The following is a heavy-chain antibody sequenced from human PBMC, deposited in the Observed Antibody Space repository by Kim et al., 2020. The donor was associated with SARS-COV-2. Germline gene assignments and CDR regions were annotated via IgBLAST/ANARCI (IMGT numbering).Heavy chain of an antibody. CDR2: IYYSGST. D-gene: IGHD4-17*01. CDR1: GGSISSGGYY. CDR3: ARVPRRPYGDYRAGWFDP. J-gene: IGHJ5*02. V-gene: IGHV4-31*03. Sequence: SETLSLTCTVSGGSISSGGYYWSWIRQHPGKGLEWIGYIYYSGSTYYNPSLKSRVTISVDTSKNQFSLKLSSVTAADTAVYYCARVPRRPYGDYRAGWFDPWGQGTLVTVSS.